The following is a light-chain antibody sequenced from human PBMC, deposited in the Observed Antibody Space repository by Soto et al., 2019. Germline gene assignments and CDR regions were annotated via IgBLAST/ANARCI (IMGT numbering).Light chain of an antibody. J-gene: IGKJ1*01. CDR3: QQFSLYWA. V-gene: IGKV1-5*01. CDR1: QDMNRW. Sequence: IQMTESASTRSXXVXXXXIXXXRASQDMNRWLAWYQQKPGKAPKILIYNADTLESGVPSRFSGSGYGTEFILTISSLQPDDFATYYCQQFSLYWAFGQGTKVDI. CDR2: NAD.